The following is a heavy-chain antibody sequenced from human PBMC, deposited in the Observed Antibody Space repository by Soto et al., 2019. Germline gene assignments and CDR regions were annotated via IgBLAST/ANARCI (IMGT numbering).Heavy chain of an antibody. CDR1: GFTLTNYA. CDR3: ARDTTGTTGVDY. CDR2: ISFDGSNK. Sequence: GGSLRLSCAASGFTLTNYAMHWVRQAPGKGLEWVALISFDGSNKYYADSVEGRFTISRDNSKNTLYLQVNSLRAEDTAVYYCARDTTGTTGVDYWGQGTLVTVSS. J-gene: IGHJ4*02. D-gene: IGHD1-7*01. V-gene: IGHV3-30-3*01.